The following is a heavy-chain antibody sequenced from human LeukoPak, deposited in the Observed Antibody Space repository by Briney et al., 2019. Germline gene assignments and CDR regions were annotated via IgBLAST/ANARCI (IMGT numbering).Heavy chain of an antibody. CDR1: GFTFSDYY. CDR2: ISSSGSTI. Sequence: PGGSLRLSCAASGFTFSDYYMNWIRQAPGKGLEWVSYISSSGSTIYYADSVKGRFTISRDNAKNSLYLQMNSLGADDMAVYYCARDSGDYYFDYWGQGTLVTVSS. CDR3: ARDSGDYYFDY. J-gene: IGHJ4*02. D-gene: IGHD4-17*01. V-gene: IGHV3-11*01.